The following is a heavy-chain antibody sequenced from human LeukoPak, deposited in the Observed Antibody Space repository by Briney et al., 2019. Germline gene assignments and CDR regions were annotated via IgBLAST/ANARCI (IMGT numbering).Heavy chain of an antibody. V-gene: IGHV4-59*01. J-gene: IGHJ6*02. CDR1: GGSISSYY. CDR2: IYYSGST. CDR3: ARACGYSGSDHHRCYYYYGMDV. D-gene: IGHD5-12*01. Sequence: PSETLSLTCTVSGGSISSYYWSWIRQSPGKGLEWIGYIYYSGSTNYNPSLKSRVTISVDTSKNQFSLKLSSVTAADTAVYYCARACGYSGSDHHRCYYYYGMDVWGQGTTVTVSS.